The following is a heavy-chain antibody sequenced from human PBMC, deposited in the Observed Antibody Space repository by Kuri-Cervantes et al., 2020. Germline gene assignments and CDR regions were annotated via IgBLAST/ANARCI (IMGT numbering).Heavy chain of an antibody. CDR3: ARNILAAAGTS. CDR2: ISYDGSNK. Sequence: GGSLRLSCAASGFTFSSYAMHWVRQAPGKGLEWVAVISYDGSNKYYADSVKGRFTISRDNAKNSLYPQMNSLRAEDTAVYYCARNILAAAGTSWGQGTLVTVSS. CDR1: GFTFSSYA. D-gene: IGHD6-13*01. J-gene: IGHJ4*02. V-gene: IGHV3-30*04.